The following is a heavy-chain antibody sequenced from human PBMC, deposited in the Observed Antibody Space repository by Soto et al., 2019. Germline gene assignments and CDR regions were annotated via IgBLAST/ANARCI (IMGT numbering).Heavy chain of an antibody. CDR2: IDHSGYT. J-gene: IGHJ5*02. D-gene: IGHD3-3*01. V-gene: IGHV4-34*01. Sequence: PSETLSLTCAVYGGSFSGYYWNWIRQPPGKGLEWIGEIDHSGYTNYSPSLKSRVTISVDTSKNQFSLRLTSVTAADTAVYYCARVRAWFDPWGQGTLVTVSS. CDR1: GGSFSGYY. CDR3: ARVRAWFDP.